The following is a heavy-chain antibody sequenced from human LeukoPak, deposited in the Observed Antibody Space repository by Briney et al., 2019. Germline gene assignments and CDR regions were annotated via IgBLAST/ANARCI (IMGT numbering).Heavy chain of an antibody. V-gene: IGHV4-34*01. CDR2: INHSGST. CDR1: GGSFSGYY. J-gene: IGHJ4*02. D-gene: IGHD3-9*01. Sequence: PSETLSLTCAVYGGSFSGYYWSWIRQPPGKGLEWIGEINHSGSTNYNPSLKSRVTISVDTSKNQFSLKLSSVTAADTAVYYCARGLSMIFSYYFDYWGQGTLVTVSS. CDR3: ARGLSMIFSYYFDY.